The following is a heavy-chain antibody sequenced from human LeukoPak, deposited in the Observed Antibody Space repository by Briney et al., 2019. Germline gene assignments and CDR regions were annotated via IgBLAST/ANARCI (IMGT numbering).Heavy chain of an antibody. CDR2: IYHSGST. D-gene: IGHD3-22*01. V-gene: IGHV4-38-2*01. CDR1: GYSINSDYY. J-gene: IGHJ6*03. CDR3: ARFYYYDTTGYPYYYMDV. Sequence: PSETVSLTCAVSGYSINSDYYWGWIRQSPDKGLEWIGIIYHSGSTYYNPSLKSRFTISVDTSKNQFSLKVTSVTAADTAVYYCARFYYYDTTGYPYYYMDVWGKGTTVTVSS.